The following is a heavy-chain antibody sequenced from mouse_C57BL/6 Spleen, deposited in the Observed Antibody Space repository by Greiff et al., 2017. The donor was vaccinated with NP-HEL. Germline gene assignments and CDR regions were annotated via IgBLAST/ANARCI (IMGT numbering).Heavy chain of an antibody. V-gene: IGHV1-52*01. CDR1: GYTFTSYW. CDR2: IDPSDSET. D-gene: IGHD2-3*01. Sequence: QVQLQQPGAELVRPGSSVKLSCKASGYTFTSYWMHWVKQRPIQGLEWIGNIDPSDSETHYNQKFKDKAALTVDKSSSTAYMQLSSLTSEDSAVYYCARVRDGYYLDYWGQGTTLTVSS. J-gene: IGHJ2*01. CDR3: ARVRDGYYLDY.